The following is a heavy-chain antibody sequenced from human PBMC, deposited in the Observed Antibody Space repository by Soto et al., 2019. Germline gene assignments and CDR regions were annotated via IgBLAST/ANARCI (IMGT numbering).Heavy chain of an antibody. CDR2: ISGSGGST. D-gene: IGHD4-17*01. V-gene: IGHV3-23*01. Sequence: EVQLLESGGGLVQPGGSLRLSCAASGFTFSSYAMSWVRQAPGKGLECVSAISGSGGSTYYSDSVKGRFTISRDNSKNTLYLQMNSLRAEDTAVYYCAKDADYGDYHDYWGQGTLVTVSS. CDR1: GFTFSSYA. CDR3: AKDADYGDYHDY. J-gene: IGHJ4*02.